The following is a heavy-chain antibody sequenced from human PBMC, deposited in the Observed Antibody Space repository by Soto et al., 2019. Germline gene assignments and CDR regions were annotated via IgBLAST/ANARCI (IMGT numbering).Heavy chain of an antibody. CDR3: AQRSLFYGMDV. CDR2: ISGGGGST. V-gene: IGHV3-23*01. CDR1: GFTFSSYA. Sequence: EVQLLESGGGLVQPGGSLRLSCVASGFTFSSYAMSWVRQAPGKGLEWVSEISGGGGSTNYADSVKGRFTISRDNSENTVYLQMSSLRAGDTAVYYCAQRSLFYGMDVWGQGTTVTVSS. J-gene: IGHJ6*02. D-gene: IGHD3-16*02.